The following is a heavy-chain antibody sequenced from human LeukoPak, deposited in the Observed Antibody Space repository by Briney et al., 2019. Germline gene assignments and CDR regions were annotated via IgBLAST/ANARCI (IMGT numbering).Heavy chain of an antibody. CDR2: IYYSGST. CDR1: GGPISSSV. CDR3: ARRGANSGSYSHFDL. D-gene: IGHD1-26*01. Sequence: SETLSLTCTVSGGPISSSVWSWIRQPPGKGLEWIGHIYYSGSTNYNPSLKSRVTISVDTSKNQFSLKLSSVTAADTAVYSCARRGANSGSYSHFDLWGRGTLVTVSA. J-gene: IGHJ2*01. V-gene: IGHV4-59*01.